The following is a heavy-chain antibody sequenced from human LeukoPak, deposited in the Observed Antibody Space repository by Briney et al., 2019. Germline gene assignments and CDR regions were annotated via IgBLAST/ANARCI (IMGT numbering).Heavy chain of an antibody. CDR2: ISSSGSTI. CDR3: AKDSTRYLDILTGYLRQRGALDY. Sequence: GGSLRLSCAASGFTFSSYEMNWVRQAAGKGLEWVSYISSSGSTIYYADSVKGRFTISRDNSKNTLYLQMNSLRAEDTAVYYCAKDSTRYLDILTGYLRQRGALDYWGQGTLVTVSS. CDR1: GFTFSSYE. D-gene: IGHD3-9*01. J-gene: IGHJ4*02. V-gene: IGHV3-48*03.